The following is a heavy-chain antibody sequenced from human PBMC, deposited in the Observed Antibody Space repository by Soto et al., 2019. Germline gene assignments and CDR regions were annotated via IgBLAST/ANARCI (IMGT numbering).Heavy chain of an antibody. CDR3: XXXXXXXXX. J-gene: IGHJ1*01. CDR2: INHSGTT. CDR1: GESFRGYY. Sequence: QVQLQQWGAGLLKPSETLSLTCAVYGESFRGYYWTWIRQPPGKGLEWIGEINHSGTTNYNPSLKSRVTIXADTSKXXXXXXXXXXXXXXXXXXXXXXXXXXXXXXGQGTRVTVSS. V-gene: IGHV4-34*07.